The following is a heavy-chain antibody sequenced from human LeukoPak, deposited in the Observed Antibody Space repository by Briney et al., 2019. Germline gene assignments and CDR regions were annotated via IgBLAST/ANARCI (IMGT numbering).Heavy chain of an antibody. CDR1: GYPFTGHI. J-gene: IGHJ4*02. Sequence: GASVKVSCKASGYPFTGHIMHWVRQAPGQGLEWMGWINPDTGGTNYAQNFQGRVTMTRDTSISTAYMELTRLTSDDTAVYYCTRPAYKYGYVLDYWGQGTLVTVSS. CDR3: TRPAYKYGYVLDY. V-gene: IGHV1-2*02. CDR2: INPDTGGT. D-gene: IGHD5-18*01.